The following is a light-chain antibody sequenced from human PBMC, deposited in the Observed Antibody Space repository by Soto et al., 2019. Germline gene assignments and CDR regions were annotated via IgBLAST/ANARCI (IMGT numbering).Light chain of an antibody. CDR1: QSVAYTY. CDR2: DAS. CDR3: QQYGSSPPT. J-gene: IGKJ5*01. V-gene: IGKV3-20*01. Sequence: EIVLTQSPATLSLSKGERATLSCRASQSVAYTYLAWFQQKPGQAPRLLIYDASNRATGIPARFSGSGSGTDFTLTINRLEPEDFALYYCQQYGSSPPTFGQGTRLEVK.